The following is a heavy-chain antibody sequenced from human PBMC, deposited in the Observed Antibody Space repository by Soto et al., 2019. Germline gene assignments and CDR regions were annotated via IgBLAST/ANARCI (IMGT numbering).Heavy chain of an antibody. Sequence: SETLSLTCTVSGGSISSYYWSWIRQPPGKGLEWIGYIYYSGITNYNPSLKSRVTISVDTSKNQFSLKLSSVTAADTAVYYCLRYKSNYYYGMDVWGQGTTVTVSS. D-gene: IGHD1-20*01. J-gene: IGHJ6*02. CDR2: IYYSGIT. CDR1: GGSISSYY. V-gene: IGHV4-59*01. CDR3: LRYKSNYYYGMDV.